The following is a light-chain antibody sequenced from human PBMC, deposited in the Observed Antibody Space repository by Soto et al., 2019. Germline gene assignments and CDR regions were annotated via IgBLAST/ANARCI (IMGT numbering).Light chain of an antibody. V-gene: IGKV4-1*01. Sequence: DIVMTQSPDSLAVSLGERATINCKSSQNVLHSSNKKNYLAWYQQKRGQPPKVLIYWASSRESGVPDRFSGSGSGTDFTLTISSLQAADVAVYYCQQYYSSPFTFGGGTKVEIK. J-gene: IGKJ4*01. CDR2: WAS. CDR3: QQYYSSPFT. CDR1: QNVLHSSNKKNY.